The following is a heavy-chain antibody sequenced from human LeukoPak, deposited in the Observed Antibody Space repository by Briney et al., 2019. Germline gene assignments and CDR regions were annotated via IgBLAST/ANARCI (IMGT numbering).Heavy chain of an antibody. CDR2: ISAYNGNT. J-gene: IGHJ4*02. CDR3: ARVPYDSSGYYYFDY. D-gene: IGHD3-22*01. Sequence: ASVKVSCKASGYTFTSYGISWVRQAPGQGLEWMGWISAYNGNTNYAQKLQGRVTMTTDTSTSTAYMELRSLRSDDTAGYYCARVPYDSSGYYYFDYWGQGTLVTVSS. CDR1: GYTFTSYG. V-gene: IGHV1-18*01.